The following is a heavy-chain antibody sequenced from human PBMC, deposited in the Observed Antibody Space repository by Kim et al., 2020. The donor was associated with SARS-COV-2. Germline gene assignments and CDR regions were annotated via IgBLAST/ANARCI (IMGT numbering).Heavy chain of an antibody. CDR2: IYYSGST. CDR3: ARSSTGSYYYYGLDV. CDR1: GGSISSSSYY. V-gene: IGHV4-39*01. J-gene: IGHJ6*02. D-gene: IGHD2-2*01. Sequence: SETLSLTCTVSGGSISSSSYYWGWIRQPPGKGLEWIGSIYYSGSTYYNPSLKSRVTISVDTSKNQFSLKLSSVTAADTAVYYCARSSTGSYYYYGLDVWGQGTPVTVSS.